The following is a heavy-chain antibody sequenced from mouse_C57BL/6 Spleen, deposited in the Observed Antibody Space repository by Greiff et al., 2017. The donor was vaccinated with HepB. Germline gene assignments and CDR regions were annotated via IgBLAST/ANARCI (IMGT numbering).Heavy chain of an antibody. CDR3: TRRTGGSSYAMDY. CDR1: GYTFTDYE. Sequence: QVQLKQSGAELVRPGASVTLSCKASGYTFTDYEMHWVKQTPVHGLEWIGAIDPETGGTAYNQKFKGKAILTADKSSSTAYMELRSLTSEDSAVYYCTRRTGGSSYAMDYWGQGTSVTVSS. CDR2: IDPETGGT. V-gene: IGHV1-15*01. D-gene: IGHD1-1*01. J-gene: IGHJ4*01.